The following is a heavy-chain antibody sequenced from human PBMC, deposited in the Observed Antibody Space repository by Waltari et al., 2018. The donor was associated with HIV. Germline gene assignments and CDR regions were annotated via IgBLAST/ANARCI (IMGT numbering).Heavy chain of an antibody. Sequence: VQLVESGGGSIKTVGSLRLSCTASGFSVSNHWLDWLRQGRGKGLVGVARLNSDGSSRNYAEAVKGRFVISRDNARNTVYLQLNSLRVEDTAMYFCARASHYIEFSTFDGDYYFDVWGRGTRVAVSS. D-gene: IGHD2-15*01. V-gene: IGHV3-74*01. CDR1: GFSVSNHW. CDR2: LNSDGSSR. CDR3: ARASHYIEFSTFDGDYYFDV. J-gene: IGHJ4*02.